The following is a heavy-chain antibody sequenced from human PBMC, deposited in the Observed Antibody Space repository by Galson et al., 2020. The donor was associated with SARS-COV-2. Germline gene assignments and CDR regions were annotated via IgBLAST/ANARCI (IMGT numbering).Heavy chain of an antibody. V-gene: IGHV4-31*03. CDR3: ARAGRITIFGVVSNFDY. D-gene: IGHD3-3*01. J-gene: IGHJ4*02. CDR2: IYYSGST. CDR1: GGSISSGGYY. Sequence: SETLSLTCTVSGGSISSGGYYWSWIRQHPGKCLEWIGYIYYSGSTYYNPSLKSRVTISVDTSKNQFSLKLSSVTAADTAVYYCARAGRITIFGVVSNFDYWGQGTLVTVSS.